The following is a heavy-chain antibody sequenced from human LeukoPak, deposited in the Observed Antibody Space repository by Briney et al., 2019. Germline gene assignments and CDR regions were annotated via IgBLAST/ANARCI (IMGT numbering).Heavy chain of an antibody. CDR3: ARGGPTYYDFWSGYRIDY. CDR1: GGSFSGYY. D-gene: IGHD3-3*01. V-gene: IGHV4-34*01. J-gene: IGHJ4*02. CDR2: TNHSGST. Sequence: SETLSLTCAVYGGSFSGYYWSWIRQPPGKGLEWIGETNHSGSTNYNPSLKSRVTISVDTSKNQFSLKLSSVTAADTAVYYCARGGPTYYDFWSGYRIDYWGQGTLVTVSS.